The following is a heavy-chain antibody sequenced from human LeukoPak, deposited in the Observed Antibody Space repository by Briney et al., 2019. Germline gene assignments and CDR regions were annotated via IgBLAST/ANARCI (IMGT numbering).Heavy chain of an antibody. CDR3: ARQAGAIRFDY. J-gene: IGHJ4*02. V-gene: IGHV4-30-4*08. CDR2: IYYSGST. D-gene: IGHD3-10*01. Sequence: PSQTLSLTCTVSGGSISSGDYYWSWIRQPPGKGLEWIGYIYYSGSTNYNPSLKSRVTISVDTSKNQFSLKLSSVTAADTAVYYCARQAGAIRFDYWGQGTLVTVSS. CDR1: GGSISSGDYY.